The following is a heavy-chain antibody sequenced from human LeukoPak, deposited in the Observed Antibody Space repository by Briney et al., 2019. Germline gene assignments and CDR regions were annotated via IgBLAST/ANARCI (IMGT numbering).Heavy chain of an antibody. D-gene: IGHD2-21*01. J-gene: IGHJ6*02. Sequence: SQTLLLTCAISGDSVSSNSAAWNWIRQSPSRGLEWLGRTYYRSKWYNGYAVSVKSRITINPDTSKNQFSLQLNSLTPEDTAVYYCARNVASNYYYFYGMDVWGQGTTVTVSS. V-gene: IGHV6-1*01. CDR2: TYYRSKWYN. CDR3: ARNVASNYYYFYGMDV. CDR1: GDSVSSNSAA.